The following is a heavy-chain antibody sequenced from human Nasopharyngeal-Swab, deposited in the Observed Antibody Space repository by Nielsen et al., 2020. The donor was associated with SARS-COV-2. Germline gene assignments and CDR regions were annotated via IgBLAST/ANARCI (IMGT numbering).Heavy chain of an antibody. Sequence: ASVKVSCKASGYTFKRNAMNCVRQAPGQWLEWMGWINTNTGNPTYAQGFTSRFVFSLDTSVSTAFLEISSLKAEDTAVYYCARDRGDGYNSGLDYWGQGTLVTVSS. CDR3: ARDRGDGYNSGLDY. D-gene: IGHD5-24*01. CDR1: GYTFKRNA. V-gene: IGHV7-4-1*02. J-gene: IGHJ4*02. CDR2: INTNTGNP.